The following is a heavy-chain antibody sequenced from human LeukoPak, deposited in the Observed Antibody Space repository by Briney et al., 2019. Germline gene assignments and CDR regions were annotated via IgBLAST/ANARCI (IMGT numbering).Heavy chain of an antibody. V-gene: IGHV4-31*03. D-gene: IGHD6-13*01. CDR3: ARGSIAAAANWFDP. Sequence: SETLSLTCTVSGGSISSGGYYWSWIRQHPGKGLEWIGYIYYSGSTYYNPSLKSRATISVDTSKNQFSLKLSSVTAADTAVYYCARGSIAAAANWFDPWGQGTLVTVSS. CDR2: IYYSGST. J-gene: IGHJ5*02. CDR1: GGSISSGGYY.